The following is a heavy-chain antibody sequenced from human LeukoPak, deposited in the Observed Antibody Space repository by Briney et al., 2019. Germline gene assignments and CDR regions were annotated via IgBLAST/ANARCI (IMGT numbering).Heavy chain of an antibody. J-gene: IGHJ4*02. CDR1: GGTFSSYA. CDR3: ARAPVVVDGFDY. D-gene: IGHD3-22*01. V-gene: IGHV1-18*01. Sequence: ASVKVSCKASGGTFSSYAISWVRQAPGQGLEWMGWISAYNGNTNYAQKLQGRVTMTTDTSTSTAYMELRSLRSDDTAVYYCARAPVVVDGFDYWGQGTLVTVSS. CDR2: ISAYNGNT.